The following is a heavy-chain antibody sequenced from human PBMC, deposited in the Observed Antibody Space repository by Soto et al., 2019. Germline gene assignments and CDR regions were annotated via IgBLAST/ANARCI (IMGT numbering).Heavy chain of an antibody. CDR1: GGSISSGDYY. CDR3: ATHLIVATTYQSFDY. CDR2: IYYSGST. J-gene: IGHJ4*02. V-gene: IGHV4-30-4*01. D-gene: IGHD5-12*01. Sequence: SETLFLTCTVSGGSISSGDYYWSWIRQPPGKGLEWIGYIYYSGSTYYNPSLKSRVTISVDTSKNQFSLKLSSVTAADTAVYYCATHLIVATTYQSFDYWGQGTLVTVSS.